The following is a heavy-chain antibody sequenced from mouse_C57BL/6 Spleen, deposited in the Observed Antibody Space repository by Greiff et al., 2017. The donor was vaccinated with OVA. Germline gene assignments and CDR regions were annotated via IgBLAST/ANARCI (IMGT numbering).Heavy chain of an antibody. D-gene: IGHD1-1*01. CDR3: ARWTLRYQYIDV. V-gene: IGHV1-69*01. CDR1: FTSYW. J-gene: IGHJ1*03. Sequence: FTSYWMHWVKQRPGQGLEWIGEIDPSDSYTNYNQKFKGKSTLTVDKSSSTAYMQLSSLTSEDSAVYYCARWTLRYQYIDVWGTGTTVTVSS. CDR2: IDPSDSYT.